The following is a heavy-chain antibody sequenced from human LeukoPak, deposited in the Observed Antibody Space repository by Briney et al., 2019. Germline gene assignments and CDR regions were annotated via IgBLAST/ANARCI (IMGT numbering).Heavy chain of an antibody. J-gene: IGHJ4*02. V-gene: IGHV1-46*01. D-gene: IGHD3-22*01. Sequence: GASVKVSCKASGYTFTSYYMHWVRQAPGQGLEWMGIINPSGGSTSYAQKFQGRVTMTRDTSTSTVYMELSSLRSEDTAVYYCARGRAYDSSGYDLLDHWGQGTLVTVSS. CDR1: GYTFTSYY. CDR3: ARGRAYDSSGYDLLDH. CDR2: INPSGGST.